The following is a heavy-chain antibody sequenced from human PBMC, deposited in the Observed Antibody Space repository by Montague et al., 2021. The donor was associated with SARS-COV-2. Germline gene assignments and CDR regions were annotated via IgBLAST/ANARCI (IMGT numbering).Heavy chain of an antibody. CDR2: IYYSGGI. J-gene: IGHJ5*02. V-gene: IGHV4-59*11. CDR3: ARAVSVRRAVNWFDP. D-gene: IGHD3-10*01. Sequence: SETLSLTCTLSGGSMSDHYWAWIRQPPGKGLEWLAYIYYSGGINSNASLKSRVTMSVDTSKNQSSLKLTSVTAADTAVYYCARAVSVRRAVNWFDPWGQGTLVTVSS. CDR1: GGSMSDHY.